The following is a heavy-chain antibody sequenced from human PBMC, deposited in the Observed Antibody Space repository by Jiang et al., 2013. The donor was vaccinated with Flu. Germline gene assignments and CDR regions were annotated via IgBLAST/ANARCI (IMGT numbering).Heavy chain of an antibody. D-gene: IGHD6-19*01. V-gene: IGHV4-39*02. CDR2: IYYNGRT. CDR1: GDSLSTSTYY. Sequence: PGLVKPSETLSLTCSVSGDSLSTSTYYWGWIRQPPGKGLEWIGSIYYNGRTAYNPSLKSRVTISSDTSKNHFSLRLSSVTTADTAVYYCARCPSAWYLHFHHWGQGTQVTVSS. CDR3: ARCPSAWYLHFHH. J-gene: IGHJ1*01.